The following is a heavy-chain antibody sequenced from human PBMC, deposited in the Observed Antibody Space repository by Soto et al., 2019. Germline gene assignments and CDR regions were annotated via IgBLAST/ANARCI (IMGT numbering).Heavy chain of an antibody. CDR3: ARTAVATHWYFDL. Sequence: LQLQESGPGLVKPSETLSLTGTVSNGSISSRYYWGWLRQTPGKGLEWIASIYYVGSTYYSPSLESRVTISVDTSNNQFSLRLNSVTAAVTAVYYCARTAVATHWYFDLWGRGTLVT. V-gene: IGHV4-39*01. D-gene: IGHD6-19*01. CDR1: NGSISSRYY. J-gene: IGHJ2*01. CDR2: IYYVGST.